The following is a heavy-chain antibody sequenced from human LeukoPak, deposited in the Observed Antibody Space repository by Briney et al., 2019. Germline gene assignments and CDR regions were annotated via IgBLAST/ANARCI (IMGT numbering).Heavy chain of an antibody. CDR3: AKDSGYGGDSNDAFDI. Sequence: PGRSLRLSCAASGFTFSSYAMHWVRQAPGKGLEWVAVISYDGSNKYYADSVKGRFTTSRDNAKNTVYLQVRSLRAEDTAVYYCAKDSGYGGDSNDAFDIWGQGTMVTVSS. V-gene: IGHV3-30*04. D-gene: IGHD4-23*01. J-gene: IGHJ3*02. CDR1: GFTFSSYA. CDR2: ISYDGSNK.